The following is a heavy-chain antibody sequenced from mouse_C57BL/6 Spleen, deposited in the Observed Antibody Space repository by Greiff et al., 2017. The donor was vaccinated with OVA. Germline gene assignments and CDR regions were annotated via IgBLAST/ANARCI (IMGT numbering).Heavy chain of an antibody. Sequence: EVQLQQSGPELVKPGASVKISCKASGYTFTDYYMNWVKQSHGKSLEWIGDINPNNGGTSYNQKFKGKATLTVDKSSSTAYMELRSLTSEDSAVYYCASGYYGKGYWGQGTTLTVSS. CDR2: INPNNGGT. J-gene: IGHJ2*01. CDR3: ASGYYGKGY. V-gene: IGHV1-26*01. CDR1: GYTFTDYY. D-gene: IGHD1-1*01.